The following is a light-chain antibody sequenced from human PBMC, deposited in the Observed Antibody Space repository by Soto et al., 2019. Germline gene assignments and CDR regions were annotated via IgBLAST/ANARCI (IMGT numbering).Light chain of an antibody. CDR3: QHRHSYPVT. J-gene: IGKJ4*01. Sequence: DIQLTQSPSFLSASVGDRVTITCRASQEINSYLAWYQQKAGKAPKLLIHTASTLQSGVPSRFSGSGSGTECTLTVSSLQPEDVATYYCQHRHSYPVTFGGGTKVEIK. CDR2: TAS. V-gene: IGKV1-9*01. CDR1: QEINSY.